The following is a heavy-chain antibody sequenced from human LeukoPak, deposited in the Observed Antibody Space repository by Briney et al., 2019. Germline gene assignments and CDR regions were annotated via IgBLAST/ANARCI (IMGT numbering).Heavy chain of an antibody. CDR1: GYTFTGYY. V-gene: IGHV1-2*02. CDR2: INPSSGGT. CDR3: ARMFGEFNDAFDI. Sequence: ASVKVSCKASGYTFTGYYMHWVRQAPGQGLEWMGWINPSSGGTNYAQKFQGRVTMTRDTSISTAYMELSRLRSDDTAVYYCARMFGEFNDAFDIWGQGTMVTVSS. J-gene: IGHJ3*02. D-gene: IGHD3-10*02.